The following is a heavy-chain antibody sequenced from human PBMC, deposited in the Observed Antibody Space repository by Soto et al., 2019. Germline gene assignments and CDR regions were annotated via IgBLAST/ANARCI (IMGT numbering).Heavy chain of an antibody. V-gene: IGHV3-21*02. CDR3: ARSLPGAAFDY. CDR1: GFTFTSFS. Sequence: EVQLVESGGGLVKPGGSLRLSCAASGFTFTSFSMSWVRQAPGKGLEWVAIIGYATTPIFYADSVKGRFTISRDNAKASLYLQMDSLRADDTGVYDCARSLPGAAFDYWGRGTLVTVSS. CDR2: IGYATTPI. D-gene: IGHD6-13*01. J-gene: IGHJ4*02.